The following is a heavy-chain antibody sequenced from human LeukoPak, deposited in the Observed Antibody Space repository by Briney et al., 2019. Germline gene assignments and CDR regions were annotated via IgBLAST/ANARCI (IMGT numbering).Heavy chain of an antibody. CDR1: GYTFTGYY. D-gene: IGHD1-26*01. V-gene: IGHV1-2*02. CDR2: INPNTGVA. Sequence: ASVKVSCKASGYTFTGYYMHWLRQAPGQGLEWMGRINPNTGVANFAQKLQGRVTMTRDMSISTVYMELVRLRSDDTAMYYCARDRGIDFGNYYGWFDPWGLGTLVIVSS. J-gene: IGHJ5*02. CDR3: ARDRGIDFGNYYGWFDP.